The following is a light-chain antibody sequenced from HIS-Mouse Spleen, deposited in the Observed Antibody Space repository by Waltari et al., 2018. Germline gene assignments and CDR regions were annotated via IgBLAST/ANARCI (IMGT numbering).Light chain of an antibody. CDR1: RSDVAGYSY. CDR2: DVS. V-gene: IGLV2-11*01. CDR3: CSYAGSYTGV. J-gene: IGLJ1*01. Sequence: QSALTQPRSVSGSPGQAVTISCTVTRSDVAGYSYVSWYQQHPGKAPKLMIYDVSKRPSGVPDRFSGSKSGNTASLTISGLQAEDEADYYCCSYAGSYTGVFGTGTKVTVL.